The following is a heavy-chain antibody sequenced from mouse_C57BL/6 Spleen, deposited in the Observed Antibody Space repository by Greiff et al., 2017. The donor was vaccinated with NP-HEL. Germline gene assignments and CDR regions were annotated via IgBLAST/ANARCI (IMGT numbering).Heavy chain of an antibody. CDR2: IDPENGDT. V-gene: IGHV14-4*01. CDR1: GFNIKDDY. D-gene: IGHD2-3*01. J-gene: IGHJ4*01. CDR3: TTPDGYYVMDY. Sequence: VQLQQSGAELVRPGASVKLSCTASGFNIKDDYMHWVKQRPEQGLEWIGWIDPENGDTEYASKFQGKATITADTSSNTAYLQLSSLTSEDTAVYYCTTPDGYYVMDYWGQGTSVTVSS.